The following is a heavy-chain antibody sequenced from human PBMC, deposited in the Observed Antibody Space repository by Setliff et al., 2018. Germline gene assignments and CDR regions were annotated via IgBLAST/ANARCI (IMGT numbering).Heavy chain of an antibody. D-gene: IGHD3-16*01. V-gene: IGHV7-4-1*02. Sequence: ASVKVSCKASGYTFRSYAMNWVRQAPGQGLEWMGWINTNTGNPTYAQGFTGRFVFSLDTSVNTAFVQISSLKAEDTAVYYCARDGGNGVDYWGQGTLVTVSS. J-gene: IGHJ4*02. CDR3: ARDGGNGVDY. CDR1: GYTFRSYA. CDR2: INTNTGNP.